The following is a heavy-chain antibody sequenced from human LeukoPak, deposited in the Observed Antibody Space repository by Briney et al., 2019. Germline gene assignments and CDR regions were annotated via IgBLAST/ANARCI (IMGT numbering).Heavy chain of an antibody. J-gene: IGHJ4*02. V-gene: IGHV3-21*01. CDR1: GFTFSSYS. Sequence: GGSLRLSCAASGFTFSSYSMNWVRQAPGKGLEWVSSISSSSSYIYYADSVKGRFTISRDNAKNSLYLQMNSLRAEDTAVYYCARAYYYGSGRRSRVLVYWGQGTLVAVSS. CDR2: ISSSSSYI. D-gene: IGHD3-10*01. CDR3: ARAYYYGSGRRSRVLVY.